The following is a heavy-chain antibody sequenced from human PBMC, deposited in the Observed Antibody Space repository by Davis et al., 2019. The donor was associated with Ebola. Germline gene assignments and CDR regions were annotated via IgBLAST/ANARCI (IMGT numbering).Heavy chain of an antibody. CDR3: ARDAGYSYGSDY. D-gene: IGHD5-18*01. CDR2: INHSGST. CDR1: GGSFSGYY. V-gene: IGHV4-34*01. J-gene: IGHJ4*02. Sequence: SETLSLTCAVSGGSFSGYYWSWIRQPPGKGLEWIGEINHSGSTNYNPSLKSRVTISVDTSKNQFSLKLSSVTAADTAVYYCARDAGYSYGSDYWGQGTLVTVSS.